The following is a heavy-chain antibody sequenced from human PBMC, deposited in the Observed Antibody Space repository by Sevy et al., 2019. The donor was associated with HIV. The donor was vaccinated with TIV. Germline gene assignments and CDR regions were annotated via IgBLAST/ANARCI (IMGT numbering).Heavy chain of an antibody. J-gene: IGHJ6*02. CDR3: ARDGSGYSGYSIFGYYYGMDV. Sequence: SETLSLTCTVSGGSVSSGSYYWSWIRQPPGKGLEWIGYIYYSGSTNYNPSLKSRVNISVDTSKNQFSLKLSSVTAADTAVYYCARDGSGYSGYSIFGYYYGMDVCGQGTTVTVSS. CDR1: GGSVSSGSYY. CDR2: IYYSGST. D-gene: IGHD5-12*01. V-gene: IGHV4-61*01.